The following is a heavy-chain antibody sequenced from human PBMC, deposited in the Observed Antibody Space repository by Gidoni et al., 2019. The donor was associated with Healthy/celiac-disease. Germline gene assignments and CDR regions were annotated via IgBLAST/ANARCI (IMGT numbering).Heavy chain of an antibody. CDR2: IKSKTDGGTT. Sequence: EVQLVESGGGLVKAGGSLRRSCAASGFTFSNAWMSWVRQAPGKGLEWVCRIKSKTDGGTTDYAAPVKGRFTISRDDSKNTLYLQMNSLKTEDTAVYYCTTDGTLGSSGWYVLDYYYGMDVWGQGTTVTVSS. D-gene: IGHD6-19*01. CDR1: GFTFSNAW. V-gene: IGHV3-15*01. J-gene: IGHJ6*02. CDR3: TTDGTLGSSGWYVLDYYYGMDV.